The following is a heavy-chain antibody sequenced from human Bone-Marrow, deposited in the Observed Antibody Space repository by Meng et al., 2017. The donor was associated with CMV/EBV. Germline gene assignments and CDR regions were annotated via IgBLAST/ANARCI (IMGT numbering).Heavy chain of an antibody. V-gene: IGHV3-48*04. CDR3: ARDLRHYHYGMDV. D-gene: IGHD6-6*01. CDR2: ISGGTTYSM. CDR1: GFNFNIYS. Sequence: GGSLRLSCAASGFNFNIYSMNWVCQAPGKGLEWVSHISGGTTYSMYYADSVKGRFTISRDNATNSMYLQINTLRVEDTAVYYCARDLRHYHYGMDVWGQGTTVTVSS. J-gene: IGHJ6*02.